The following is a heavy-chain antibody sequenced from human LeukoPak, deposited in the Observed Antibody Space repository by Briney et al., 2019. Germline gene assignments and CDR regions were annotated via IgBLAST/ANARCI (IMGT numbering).Heavy chain of an antibody. Sequence: ASVKVSCKTSGYTFTGYYMHWVRQAPGQGLEWMGWINPNTGGTNYAQKFQGRVTMTSDTSISTAYMELSSLKSDDTAMDYCARAPMIVVVFPPRLDFWGQGTLVTVSS. D-gene: IGHD3-22*01. CDR2: INPNTGGT. CDR3: ARAPMIVVVFPPRLDF. J-gene: IGHJ4*02. CDR1: GYTFTGYY. V-gene: IGHV1-2*02.